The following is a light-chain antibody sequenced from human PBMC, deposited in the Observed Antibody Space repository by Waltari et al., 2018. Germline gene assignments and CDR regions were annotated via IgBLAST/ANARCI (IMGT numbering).Light chain of an antibody. V-gene: IGLV2-14*01. J-gene: IGLJ2*01. CDR1: SSDVGGHHY. CDR3: SSFSTSSTLLL. Sequence: QSALSQSASVSGSPGQSISISCPGTSSDVGGHHYFSWYQQHPGKAPKLLIYEVTNRPSGVSNRFSGSKSGNAASLTISGLQAEDEGDYYCSSFSTSSTLLLFGGGTKLTVL. CDR2: EVT.